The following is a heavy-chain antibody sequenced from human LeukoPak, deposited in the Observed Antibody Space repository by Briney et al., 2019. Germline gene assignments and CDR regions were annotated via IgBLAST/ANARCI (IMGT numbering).Heavy chain of an antibody. V-gene: IGHV1-2*06. D-gene: IGHD3-10*01. CDR2: INPNSGGT. CDR3: ARTYGSGSYYNGWFDP. CDR1: GYTFTGYY. Sequence: GASVKVSCMASGYTFTGYYMHWVRQAPGQGLEWMGRINPNSGGTNYAQKFQGRVTMTRDTSISTAYMELSRLRSDDTAVYYCARTYGSGSYYNGWFDPWGQGTLVTVSS. J-gene: IGHJ5*02.